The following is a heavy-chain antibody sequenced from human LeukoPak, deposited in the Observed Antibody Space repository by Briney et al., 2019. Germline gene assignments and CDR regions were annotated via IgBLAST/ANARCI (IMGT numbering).Heavy chain of an antibody. CDR1: GFTFSSYW. D-gene: IGHD2-2*01. CDR2: IKQDGSEK. CDR3: ARDQMYCSSSSCPWEPFDY. J-gene: IGHJ4*02. V-gene: IGHV3-7*05. Sequence: GGSLRLSCAASGFTFSSYWMSWVRQAPGKGLEWVASIKQDGSEKYYVDSVKGRFTISRDNAENSLYLQMNSLRAEDTAVYYCARDQMYCSSSSCPWEPFDYWGQGTLVTVSS.